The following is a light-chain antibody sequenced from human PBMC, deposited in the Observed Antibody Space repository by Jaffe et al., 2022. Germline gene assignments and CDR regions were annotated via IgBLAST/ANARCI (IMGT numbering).Light chain of an antibody. CDR2: SNT. J-gene: IGLJ2*01. Sequence: QSVLTQPPSASGTPGQRVTISCSGSSSNIAFGSVNWYQQLPGTAPKLLIYSNTQRPSGVPDRFSASKSGTSASLAISGLQSEDEADYYCATWDDSLSGPVFGGGTKLTVL. CDR3: ATWDDSLSGPV. V-gene: IGLV1-44*01. CDR1: SSNIAFGS.